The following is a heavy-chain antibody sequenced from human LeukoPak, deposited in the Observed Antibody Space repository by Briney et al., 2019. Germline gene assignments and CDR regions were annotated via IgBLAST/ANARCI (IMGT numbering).Heavy chain of an antibody. CDR1: GFTFTSSA. CDR3: AAAFVSWELLQNDAFDI. D-gene: IGHD1-26*01. V-gene: IGHV1-58*02. CDR2: IVVGSGNT. Sequence: SVKVSCKASGFTFTSSAMQWVRQARGQRLEWIGWIVVGSGNTNYAQKFQERVTITRDMSTSTAYMELSSLRSEDTAVYYCAAAFVSWELLQNDAFDIWGQGTIVTVSS. J-gene: IGHJ3*02.